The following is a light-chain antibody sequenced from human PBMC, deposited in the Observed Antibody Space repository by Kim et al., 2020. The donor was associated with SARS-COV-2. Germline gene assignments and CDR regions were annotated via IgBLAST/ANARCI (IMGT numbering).Light chain of an antibody. CDR1: KLGDKD. Sequence: SYELTQPPSVSVSPGQTASITCSGDKLGDKDASWYQQKPGQSPVLVIYQHSKRPSGIPERISGSNSGNTATLTISGTQAMDEADYYCQAWDSSTKVFGGGTQLTVL. V-gene: IGLV3-1*01. CDR3: QAWDSSTKV. CDR2: QHS. J-gene: IGLJ2*01.